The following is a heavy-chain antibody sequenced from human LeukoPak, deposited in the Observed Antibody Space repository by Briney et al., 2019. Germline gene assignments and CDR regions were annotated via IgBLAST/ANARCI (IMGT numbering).Heavy chain of an antibody. CDR3: ARGGYDLDP. D-gene: IGHD2-2*01. Sequence: SETLSLTCAVYGGSFSGYYWSWIRQPPGKGLEWIGEINHSGSTNYNPSLKSRVTISVDTSKNQFSLKLSSVTAADTAVYCCARGGYDLDPWGQGTLVTVSS. CDR2: INHSGST. V-gene: IGHV4-34*01. CDR1: GGSFSGYY. J-gene: IGHJ5*02.